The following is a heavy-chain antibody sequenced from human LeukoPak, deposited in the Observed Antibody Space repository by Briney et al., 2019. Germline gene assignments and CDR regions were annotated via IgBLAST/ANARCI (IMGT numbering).Heavy chain of an antibody. D-gene: IGHD3-22*01. CDR2: IYTSGST. CDR1: GGSISSGSYY. CDR3: ARASATMKFPSL. Sequence: TLSLTCTVSGGSISSGSYYWSWIRQPAGKGLEWIGRIYTSGSTNYNPSLKSRVTISVDTSKNQFSLKLSSVTAADTAVYYCARASATMKFPSLWSQGTLVTVSS. V-gene: IGHV4-61*02. J-gene: IGHJ4*02.